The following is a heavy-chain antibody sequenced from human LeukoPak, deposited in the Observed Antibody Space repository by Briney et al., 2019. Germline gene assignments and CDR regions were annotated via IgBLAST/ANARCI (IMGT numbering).Heavy chain of an antibody. CDR2: IYYSGST. D-gene: IGHD2/OR15-2a*01. Sequence: SETLSLTCTVSGVSISSYYWSWIRQPPGKGLEWIGYIYYSGSTNYNPSLKSRVTISVDTSKNQFSLKLSSVTAADTAVYYCHYFNDAFDIWGQGTMVTVSS. V-gene: IGHV4-59*01. CDR1: GVSISSYY. J-gene: IGHJ3*02. CDR3: HYFNDAFDI.